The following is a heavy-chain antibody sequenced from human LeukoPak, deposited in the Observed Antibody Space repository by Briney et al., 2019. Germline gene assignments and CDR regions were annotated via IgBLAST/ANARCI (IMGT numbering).Heavy chain of an antibody. Sequence: GGSLRLSCAASGFTFSDYYMSWVRQAPGKGPEWVSAITPGSGGSTYYADSVKGRFTISRDNSKNTLYLQMNSLRAEDTAVYYCAKGGSSSWDYFDYWGQGTLVTVSS. CDR2: ITPGSGGST. CDR1: GFTFSDYY. CDR3: AKGGSSSWDYFDY. V-gene: IGHV3-23*01. J-gene: IGHJ4*02. D-gene: IGHD6-13*01.